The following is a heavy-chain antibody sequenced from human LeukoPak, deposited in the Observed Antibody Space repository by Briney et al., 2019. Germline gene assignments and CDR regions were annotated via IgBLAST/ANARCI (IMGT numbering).Heavy chain of an antibody. D-gene: IGHD6-19*01. CDR2: ISGSGGST. V-gene: IGHV3-23*01. CDR3: ARADHRSSSALYYLYYGVVV. CDR1: GFTFSSYA. J-gene: IGHJ6*02. Sequence: GGSLRLSCAASGFTFSSYAMTWVRQAPGKGLEWVSAISGSGGSTYYADSVKGRFTISRDNAKNSLYLQMNRLRAEDTAVYYCARADHRSSSALYYLYYGVVVWGQGTTVIVSS.